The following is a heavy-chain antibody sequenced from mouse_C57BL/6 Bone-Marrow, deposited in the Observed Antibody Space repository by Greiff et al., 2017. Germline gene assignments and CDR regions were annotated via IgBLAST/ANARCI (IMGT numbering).Heavy chain of an antibody. CDR3: SSFDDNYFDF. Sequence: VQLQQSGAELVRPGASVKLSCTASGFNFKDDYIHWVKQRPEQGLEWIGWIAPEFGDTEYASKFPGKAIITSDTSSNTAYLRLSCLTSEDTAVYYVSSFDDNYFDFWGQGTPLTVAS. CDR1: GFNFKDDY. D-gene: IGHD2-3*01. CDR2: IAPEFGDT. V-gene: IGHV14-4*01. J-gene: IGHJ2*01.